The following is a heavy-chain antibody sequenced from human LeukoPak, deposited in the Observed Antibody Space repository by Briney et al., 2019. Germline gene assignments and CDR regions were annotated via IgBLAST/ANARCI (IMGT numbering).Heavy chain of an antibody. Sequence: GASVKVSCKASGYTFTGYDMHWVRQAPGQGLEWMGWINPNSGGTNYAQKFQGRVTMTRDTSISTAYMELSRLRSDDTAVYYCARARSKIVVVTNDAFDIWGQGTMVTVSS. V-gene: IGHV1-2*02. J-gene: IGHJ3*02. CDR1: GYTFTGYD. CDR3: ARARSKIVVVTNDAFDI. D-gene: IGHD3-22*01. CDR2: INPNSGGT.